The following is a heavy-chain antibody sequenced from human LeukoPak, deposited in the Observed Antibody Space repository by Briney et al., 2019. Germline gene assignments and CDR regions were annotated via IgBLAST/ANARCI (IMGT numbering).Heavy chain of an antibody. CDR1: GGTFSSYA. CDR3: ARGIVGAAGAFDI. Sequence: SVKVSCKASGGTFSSYAISWVRQAPGQGLGWMGRMIPIFGTANYAQKFHGRVTITTDESTSTAYMELSSLRSEDTAVYYCARGIVGAAGAFDIWGQGTMVTVSS. CDR2: MIPIFGTA. J-gene: IGHJ3*02. V-gene: IGHV1-69*05. D-gene: IGHD1-26*01.